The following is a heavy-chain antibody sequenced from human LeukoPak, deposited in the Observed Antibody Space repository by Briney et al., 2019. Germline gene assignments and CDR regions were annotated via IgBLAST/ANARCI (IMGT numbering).Heavy chain of an antibody. J-gene: IGHJ4*02. V-gene: IGHV1-8*01. Sequence: ASVKVSCKASGYTFTSYDINWVRQATGQGLEWMGWMNPDSGNTGYAQKLQGRVTMTTDTSTSTAYMELRSLRSDDTAVYYCARRGDSSSWYSPKYYFDYWGQGTLVTVSS. CDR3: ARRGDSSSWYSPKYYFDY. D-gene: IGHD6-13*01. CDR2: MNPDSGNT. CDR1: GYTFTSYD.